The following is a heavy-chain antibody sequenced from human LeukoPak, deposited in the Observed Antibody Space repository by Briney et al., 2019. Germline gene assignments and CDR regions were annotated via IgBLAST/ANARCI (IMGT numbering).Heavy chain of an antibody. D-gene: IGHD3-10*01. CDR1: GFTFSTYG. Sequence: PGGSLRLSCAASGFTFSTYGMNWVRQAPGKGLEWVSAISGSGGSTYYADSVKGRFTISRDNSKNTLYLQMNSLRAEDTAVYYCAGRGSGSYFDFWGQGTLVTVFS. V-gene: IGHV3-23*01. CDR2: ISGSGGST. J-gene: IGHJ4*02. CDR3: AGRGSGSYFDF.